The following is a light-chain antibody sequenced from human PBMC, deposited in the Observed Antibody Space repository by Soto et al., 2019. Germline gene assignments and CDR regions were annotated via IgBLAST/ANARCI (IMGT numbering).Light chain of an antibody. J-gene: IGLJ3*02. V-gene: IGLV1-47*01. CDR2: RNN. Sequence: QSVLTQPPSASGTPGQRVIISCSGSSSNIGSNYVYWYLQVPGTAPKLLIYRNNQRPSGVPDRFSGSTSGTSASLAISGLQSQDEADYYCAAWDDSLGGRVFGGGTKLTVL. CDR3: AAWDDSLGGRV. CDR1: SSNIGSNY.